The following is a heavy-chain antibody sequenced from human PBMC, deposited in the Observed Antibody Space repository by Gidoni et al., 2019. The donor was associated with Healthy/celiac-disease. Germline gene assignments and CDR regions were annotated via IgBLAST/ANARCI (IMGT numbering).Heavy chain of an antibody. CDR2: IKSKTDGGTT. V-gene: IGHV3-15*01. CDR1: GFTFSNAW. Sequence: EVQLVESGGGLVKPGGSLRLSCAASGFTFSNAWMSWVRQAPGKGLEWVGRIKSKTDGGTTDYAAPVKGRFTISRDDSKNTLYLQMNSLKTEDTAVYYCTTDQSKYYYDSSGYYSNQENWGQGTLVTVSS. J-gene: IGHJ4*02. D-gene: IGHD3-22*01. CDR3: TTDQSKYYYDSSGYYSNQEN.